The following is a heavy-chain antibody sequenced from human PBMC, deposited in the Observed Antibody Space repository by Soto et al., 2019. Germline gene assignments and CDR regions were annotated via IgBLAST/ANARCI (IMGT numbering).Heavy chain of an antibody. Sequence: ASVKVSCKASGGTFSSYAISWVRQAPGQGLEWMGGIIPIFGTANYAQKFQGRVTITADESTSTAYMELSSLRSEDTAVYYCARDKAVFYDSYYYYYYYGMDVWGQGTKVTVSS. CDR3: ARDKAVFYDSYYYYYYYGMDV. CDR2: IIPIFGTA. CDR1: GGTFSSYA. V-gene: IGHV1-69*13. J-gene: IGHJ6*02. D-gene: IGHD3-22*01.